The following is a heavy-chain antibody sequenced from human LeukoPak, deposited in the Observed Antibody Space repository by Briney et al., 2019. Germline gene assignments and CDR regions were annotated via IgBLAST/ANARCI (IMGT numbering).Heavy chain of an antibody. J-gene: IGHJ6*03. Sequence: PGGSLRLSCAASGFTFSSYGMSWVRQAPGKGLEWVSAISGSGGSTYYADSVKGRFTISGDNSKNTLYLQMNSLRAEDTAVYYCARDKGILWFGDNPYYYNYMDVWGKGTTVTISS. V-gene: IGHV3-23*01. D-gene: IGHD3-10*01. CDR3: ARDKGILWFGDNPYYYNYMDV. CDR1: GFTFSSYG. CDR2: ISGSGGST.